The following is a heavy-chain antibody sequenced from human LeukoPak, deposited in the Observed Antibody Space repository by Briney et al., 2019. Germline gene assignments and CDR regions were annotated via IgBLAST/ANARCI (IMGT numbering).Heavy chain of an antibody. CDR2: IKQDGSEK. CDR3: ARVGKITHVLRYFDWLLPDY. D-gene: IGHD3-9*01. V-gene: IGHV3-7*01. J-gene: IGHJ4*02. Sequence: GGSLRLSCAASGFTFSSYWMSWVRQAPGKGLKWVANIKQDGSEKYYVDSVKGRFTISRDNAKNSLYLQMNSLRAEDTAVYYCARVGKITHVLRYFDWLLPDYWGQGTLVTVSS. CDR1: GFTFSSYW.